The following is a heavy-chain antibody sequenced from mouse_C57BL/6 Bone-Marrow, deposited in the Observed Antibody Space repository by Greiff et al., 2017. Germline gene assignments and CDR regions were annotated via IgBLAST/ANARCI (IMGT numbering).Heavy chain of an antibody. Sequence: QVQLKQSGAELAKPGASVKLSCKASGYTFTSYWMHWVKQRPGQGLEWIGYINPSSGYTKYNQKFKDKATLTADNSSSTASLQLSSLTYEDSAVFYCASAYYSNYGGAMDYWGQGTSVTVSS. J-gene: IGHJ4*01. CDR1: GYTFTSYW. CDR3: ASAYYSNYGGAMDY. V-gene: IGHV1-7*01. CDR2: INPSSGYT. D-gene: IGHD2-5*01.